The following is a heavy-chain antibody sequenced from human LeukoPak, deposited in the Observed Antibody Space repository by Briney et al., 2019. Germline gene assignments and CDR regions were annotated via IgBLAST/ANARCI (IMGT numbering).Heavy chain of an antibody. CDR3: AKFQQLASVGSGSFDY. CDR2: ISGSGGST. V-gene: IGHV3-23*01. J-gene: IGHJ4*02. D-gene: IGHD6-13*01. CDR1: GFAFSSYA. Sequence: PGGSLRLSCAASGFAFSSYAMSWVRQAPGKGLEWVSAISGSGGSTYYADSVKGRFTISRDNSKNTLYLQMNSLRAEDTAVYYCAKFQQLASVGSGSFDYWGQGTLVTVSS.